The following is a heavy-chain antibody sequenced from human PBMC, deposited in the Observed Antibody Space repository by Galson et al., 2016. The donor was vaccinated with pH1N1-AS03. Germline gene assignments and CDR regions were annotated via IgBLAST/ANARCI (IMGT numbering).Heavy chain of an antibody. CDR2: INHSGNT. D-gene: IGHD1-14*01. CDR3: ARGGLGTPVSLFQH. CDR1: VGSFSGYY. V-gene: IGHV4-34*01. J-gene: IGHJ1*01. Sequence: SETLSLTCAVYVGSFSGYYWSWIRQPPGQGLEWIGEINHSGNTNYNPSLKSRVTISVDTSKNQFSLKLTSVTAADTAVYYCARGGLGTPVSLFQHWGQGTLVTVSS.